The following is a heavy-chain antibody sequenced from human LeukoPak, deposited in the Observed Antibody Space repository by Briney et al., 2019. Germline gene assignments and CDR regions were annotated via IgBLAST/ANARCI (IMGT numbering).Heavy chain of an antibody. D-gene: IGHD2/OR15-2a*01. Sequence: TGGSLRLSCVVSGLTFSSYGMHWVRQAPGKGLEWVAFIRNDGSNKYYGGSVKGRFTISRDNSRNTVYLQMNSLRTEDTALYYCAKDKASCKDYWGQGTLVTVSS. V-gene: IGHV3-30*02. CDR2: IRNDGSNK. CDR1: GLTFSSYG. J-gene: IGHJ4*02. CDR3: AKDKASCKDY.